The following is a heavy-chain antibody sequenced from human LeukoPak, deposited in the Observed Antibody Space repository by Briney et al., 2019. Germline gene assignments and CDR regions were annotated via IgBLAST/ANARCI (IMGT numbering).Heavy chain of an antibody. CDR3: AKGPLIGWYYFDS. J-gene: IGHJ4*02. Sequence: GGSLRLSCAASGFTFSTNAMSWVRQAPGKGLEWVSSITDSGGSTYYADSVKGRFTIPRDNSKNTLYLQMNSVRAEDTAVYYCAKGPLIGWYYFDSWGQGTLVTVSS. CDR1: GFTFSTNA. CDR2: ITDSGGST. V-gene: IGHV3-23*01. D-gene: IGHD2-15*01.